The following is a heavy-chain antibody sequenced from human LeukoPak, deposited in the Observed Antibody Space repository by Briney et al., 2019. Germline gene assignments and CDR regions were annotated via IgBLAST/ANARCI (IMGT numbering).Heavy chain of an antibody. CDR3: ARRLRGYYFDY. CDR2: INHSGST. V-gene: IGHV4-34*01. J-gene: IGHJ4*02. D-gene: IGHD5-12*01. CDR1: GGSFSGYY. Sequence: SETLSLTCAVYGGSFSGYYWSWIRQPPGKGLEWIGEINHSGSTNYNPSLKSRVTISVDTPKNQFSLKLSSVTAADTAVYYCARRLRGYYFDYWGQGTLVTVSS.